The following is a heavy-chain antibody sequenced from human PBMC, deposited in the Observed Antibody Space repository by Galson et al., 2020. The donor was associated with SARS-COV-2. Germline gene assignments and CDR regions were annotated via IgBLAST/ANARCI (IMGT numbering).Heavy chain of an antibody. CDR3: ARWAGYGSSSTLIEPLFDY. Sequence: SETLSLTCTVSGGSINYSCWSWIRQPPGKGLEWIGYICYSGSTSYNPSLKGRVTISLDTSKTQFSLRLTSVTAADTALYYCARWAGYGSSSTLIEPLFDYWGQGTLLTVSS. CDR1: GGSINYSC. J-gene: IGHJ4*02. D-gene: IGHD6-6*01. V-gene: IGHV4-59*08. CDR2: ICYSGST.